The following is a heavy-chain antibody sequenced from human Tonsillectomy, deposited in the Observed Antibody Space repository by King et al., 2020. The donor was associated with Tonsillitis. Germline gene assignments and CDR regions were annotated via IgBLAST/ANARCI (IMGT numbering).Heavy chain of an antibody. CDR1: GGSFSGGDYS. V-gene: IGHV4-30-2*01. J-gene: IGHJ4*02. Sequence: QLQESGSGLLKPSQTLSLSCAVSGGSFSGGDYSWSWIRQPPGKGLEWIAYIYPSGTTHYNPSLNSSVTMSVDRSKNQVSLILTSVTAADTAVYYCARGWTLWGQGTLVTVSS. D-gene: IGHD2-15*01. CDR2: IYPSGTT. CDR3: ARGWTL.